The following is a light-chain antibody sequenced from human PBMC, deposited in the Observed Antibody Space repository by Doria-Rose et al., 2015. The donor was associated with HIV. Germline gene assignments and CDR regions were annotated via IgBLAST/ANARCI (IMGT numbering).Light chain of an antibody. CDR1: SSNIGAGFD. CDR3: QSYDSRLSVYV. J-gene: IGLJ1*01. V-gene: IGLV1-40*01. Sequence: QPGLTQPPSVSGAPGQRVAISCTGSSSNIGAGFDVNWYQQFPGTAPKLLIHGNTNRPSGVPDRFSGSKSGTSASLAISGLRAEDEADYYFQSYDSRLSVYVFGTGTKVTVL. CDR2: GNT.